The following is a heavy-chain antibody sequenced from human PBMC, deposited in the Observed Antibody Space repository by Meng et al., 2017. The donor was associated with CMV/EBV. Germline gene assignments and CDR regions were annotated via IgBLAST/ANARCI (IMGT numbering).Heavy chain of an antibody. CDR3: ATGSYDSIGYYYEGYFDY. J-gene: IGHJ4*02. CDR2: FDPEDGET. D-gene: IGHD3-22*01. Sequence: QVPLVQSGAEVMEPGAAVKAPWKVFGYTLTELSMHWVRQAPGKGLEWMGGFDPEDGETIYAQKFQGRVTMTEDTSTDTAYMELSSLRSEDTAVYYCATGSYDSIGYYYEGYFDYWGQGTLVTVSS. V-gene: IGHV1-24*01. CDR1: GYTLTELS.